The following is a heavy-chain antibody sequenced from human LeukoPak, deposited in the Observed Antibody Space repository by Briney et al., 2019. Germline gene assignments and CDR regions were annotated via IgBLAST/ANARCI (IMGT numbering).Heavy chain of an antibody. V-gene: IGHV4-30-4*01. D-gene: IGHD3-10*01. CDR2: IYYSGST. Sequence: PLQTLSLTCTVSGGSISSGDYYWSWIRQPPGKGLEWIGYIYYSGSTYYNPSLKSRVTISVDTSKNQFSLKLSSVTAADTAVYYCARDGSVLWFGELLGYFQHWGQGTLVTVSS. CDR3: ARDGSVLWFGELLGYFQH. CDR1: GGSISSGDYY. J-gene: IGHJ1*01.